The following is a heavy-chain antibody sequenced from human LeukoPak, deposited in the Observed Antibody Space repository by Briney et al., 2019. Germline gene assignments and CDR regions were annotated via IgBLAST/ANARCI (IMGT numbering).Heavy chain of an antibody. CDR2: IRYDGSNK. V-gene: IGHV3-30*02. D-gene: IGHD4-17*01. J-gene: IGHJ4*02. Sequence: GGSLRLSCAASGFTFSSYGMHWVRQAPGKGLEWVAFIRYDGSNKYYADPVKGRFTISRDNSKNTLYLQMNSLRAEDTAVYYCAKDLVRSTDGLDYWGQGTLVTVSS. CDR1: GFTFSSYG. CDR3: AKDLVRSTDGLDY.